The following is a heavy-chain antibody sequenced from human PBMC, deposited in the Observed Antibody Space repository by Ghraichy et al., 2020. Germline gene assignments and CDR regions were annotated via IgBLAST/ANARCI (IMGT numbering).Heavy chain of an antibody. Sequence: GESLRLSCAASGLTFSSYSMSWVRQAPGKGLEWVSSIDSSSSYIYYADSLKGRFTISRDNAKNSLYLQMNSLRADDTGVYYCARDWGYCSGGRCYSDAFDIWGQGTMVTVSS. V-gene: IGHV3-21*01. J-gene: IGHJ3*02. CDR2: IDSSSSYI. D-gene: IGHD2-15*01. CDR3: ARDWGYCSGGRCYSDAFDI. CDR1: GLTFSSYS.